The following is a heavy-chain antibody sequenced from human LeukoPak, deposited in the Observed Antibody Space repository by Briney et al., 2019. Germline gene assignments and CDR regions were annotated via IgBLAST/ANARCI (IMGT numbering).Heavy chain of an antibody. V-gene: IGHV3-7*01. J-gene: IGHJ3*02. CDR1: GFTFSSYW. D-gene: IGHD3-3*01. CDR3: ARDPYYDFWSGSNGGAFDI. CDR2: IKQDGSEK. Sequence: GGSLRLSCAASGFTFSSYWMSWVRQAPGKGLEWVANIKQDGSEKYYVDSVKGRFTISRDNAKNSLYLQMNSLRAEDTAVYYCARDPYYDFWSGSNGGAFDIWGQGTMVTVSS.